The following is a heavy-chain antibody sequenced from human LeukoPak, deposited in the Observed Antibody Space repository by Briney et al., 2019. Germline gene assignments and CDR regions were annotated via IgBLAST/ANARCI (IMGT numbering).Heavy chain of an antibody. V-gene: IGHV4-59*01. CDR2: IYYSGST. J-gene: IGHJ4*02. CDR3: ARIAWAPAASFDY. Sequence: SETLSLTCTVSGGSISSYYWSWIRQPPGKGLEWIGYIYYSGSTNYNPSLKSRVTISVDTSKNQFSLKLSSVTAADTAVYYCARIAWAPAASFDYWGQGTLVTVSS. D-gene: IGHD2-2*01. CDR1: GGSISSYY.